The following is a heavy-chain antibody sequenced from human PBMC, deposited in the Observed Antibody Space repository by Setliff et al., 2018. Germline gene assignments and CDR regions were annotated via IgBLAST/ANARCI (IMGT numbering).Heavy chain of an antibody. Sequence: ETLSLTXTVSGGSISRSSYYWGWIRQPPGKGLEWIGSIYHTGTTYYNPSLKSRVTISVDTSKNQFSLKLSSVTAADTAVYYCRFWSGYYENDYWGQGTLVTVSS. CDR2: IYHTGTT. J-gene: IGHJ4*02. V-gene: IGHV4-39*07. CDR1: GGSISRSSYY. CDR3: RFWSGYYENDY. D-gene: IGHD3-3*01.